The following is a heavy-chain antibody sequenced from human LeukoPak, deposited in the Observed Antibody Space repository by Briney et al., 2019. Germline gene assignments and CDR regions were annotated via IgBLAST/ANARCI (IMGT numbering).Heavy chain of an antibody. CDR1: GYSISSSYY. CDR3: ASGSSLVWFDP. CDR2: IYHSGST. V-gene: IGHV4-38-2*01. D-gene: IGHD6-13*01. Sequence: SETLSLTCAVSGYSISSSYYWGWIRQPPGKGLEWIGSIYHSGSTYYNPSLKSRVTISVDTSKNQFSLKLSSVTAADTAVYYCASGSSLVWFDPWGQGTLVTVSS. J-gene: IGHJ5*02.